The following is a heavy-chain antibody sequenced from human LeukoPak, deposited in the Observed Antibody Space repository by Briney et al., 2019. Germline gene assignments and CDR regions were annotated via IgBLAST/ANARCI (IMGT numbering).Heavy chain of an antibody. V-gene: IGHV4-59*01. CDR3: ARETWVTHAFDI. CDR1: GGSIGSYY. Sequence: KPSETLSLTCTVSGGSIGSYYWSWIRQPPGKGLEWIGYIYYSGSTNYNPSLKSRVTISVDTSKNQFSLKLSSVTAADTAVYYCARETWVTHAFDIWGQGTMVTVST. J-gene: IGHJ3*02. D-gene: IGHD4-23*01. CDR2: IYYSGST.